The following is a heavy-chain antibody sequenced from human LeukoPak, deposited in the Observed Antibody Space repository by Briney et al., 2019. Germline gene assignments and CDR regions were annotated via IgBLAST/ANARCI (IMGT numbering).Heavy chain of an antibody. CDR2: ISGDGRNI. CDR1: GFTFSSYW. CDR3: TRDLMDYDVSTGLHHYYMDV. J-gene: IGHJ6*02. Sequence: QSGGSLRLSCVASGFTFSSYWMHWVRQDPRKGLVWVSRISGDGRNINYADSVRGRFTISRDNAKNTLYLQMNTLRVEDTAVYYCTRDLMDYDVSTGLHHYYMDVWGQGTTVTVS. V-gene: IGHV3-74*01. D-gene: IGHD3-9*01.